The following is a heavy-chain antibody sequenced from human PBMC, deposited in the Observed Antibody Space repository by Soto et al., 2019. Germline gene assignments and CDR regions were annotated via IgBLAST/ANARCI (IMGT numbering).Heavy chain of an antibody. V-gene: IGHV3-74*01. J-gene: IGHJ6*02. Sequence: GGSLRLSCAASGFNFGAYSMTWVRQAPGKGLEWVSRINSDGSSTSYADSVKGRFTISRDNAKNTLYLQMNSLRAEDTAVYYCARDRSNYYGMDVWGQGTTVTVSS. D-gene: IGHD3-10*01. CDR3: ARDRSNYYGMDV. CDR1: GFNFGAYS. CDR2: INSDGSST.